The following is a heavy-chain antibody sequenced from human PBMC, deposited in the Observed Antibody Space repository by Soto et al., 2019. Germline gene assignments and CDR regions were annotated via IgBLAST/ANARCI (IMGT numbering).Heavy chain of an antibody. J-gene: IGHJ4*02. CDR2: IYYSGST. Sequence: SETLSLTCTVSGGSISSYYWSWIRQPPGKGLEWIGYIYYSGSTNYNPSLKSRVTISVDTSKNQFSLKLSSVTAADTAVYYCARVGGYNPGNFDYWGQGALVTVSS. CDR3: ARVGGYNPGNFDY. V-gene: IGHV4-59*01. D-gene: IGHD5-12*01. CDR1: GGSISSYY.